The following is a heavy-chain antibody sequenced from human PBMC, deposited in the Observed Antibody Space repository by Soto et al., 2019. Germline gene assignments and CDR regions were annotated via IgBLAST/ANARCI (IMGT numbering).Heavy chain of an antibody. V-gene: IGHV1-69*01. CDR1: GGTFSSYA. J-gene: IGHJ6*02. Sequence: QVQLVQSGAEVKKPGSSVQVSCKASGGTFSSYAISWVRQAPGQGLEWMGGIIPIFGTANYAQKFQGRVTITADESTSTAYMELSSLRSEDTAVYYCARDRAPPAGTSTYYYYYYGMDVWGQGTTVTVSS. D-gene: IGHD6-13*01. CDR3: ARDRAPPAGTSTYYYYYYGMDV. CDR2: IIPIFGTA.